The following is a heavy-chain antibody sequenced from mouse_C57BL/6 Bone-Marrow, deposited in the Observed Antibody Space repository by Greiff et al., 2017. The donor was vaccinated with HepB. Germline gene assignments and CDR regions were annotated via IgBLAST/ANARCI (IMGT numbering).Heavy chain of an antibody. D-gene: IGHD2-4*01. CDR1: GYTFTSYW. CDR3: AYYDYVYFDV. CDR2: IYPGSGST. Sequence: QVQLQQPGAELVKPWASVKMSCKASGYTFTSYWITWVKQRPGQGLEWIGDIYPGSGSTNYNEKFKSKATLTVDTSSSTAYMQLSSLTSEDSAVYYCAYYDYVYFDVWGTGTTVTVSS. J-gene: IGHJ1*03. V-gene: IGHV1-55*01.